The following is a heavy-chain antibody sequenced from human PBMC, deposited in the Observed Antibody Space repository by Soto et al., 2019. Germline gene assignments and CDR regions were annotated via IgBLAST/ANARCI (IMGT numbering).Heavy chain of an antibody. CDR1: GASLNRGEHY. J-gene: IGHJ4*02. CDR2: IYYSGST. Sequence: TQSLTCPVSGASLNRGEHYWSWISQPPGKGLEWIGHIYYSGSTYYNPSLKSRAGISVDSSKSQVSLKLTSVTAADTAVYFCARILMNYYRWDYWGQGALVTVSA. V-gene: IGHV4-30-4*01. D-gene: IGHD3-10*01. CDR3: ARILMNYYRWDY.